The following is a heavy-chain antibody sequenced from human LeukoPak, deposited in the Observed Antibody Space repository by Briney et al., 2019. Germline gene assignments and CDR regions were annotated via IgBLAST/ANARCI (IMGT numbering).Heavy chain of an antibody. CDR3: AKDRGIAVAGIGSP. D-gene: IGHD6-19*01. J-gene: IGHJ5*02. CDR1: GFTFSSYA. Sequence: PGGSLRLSCAASGFTFSSYAMSWVRQAPGKGLEWVSAISGSGGSTYYADSVKGRFTISRDNSKNTLYLQMNSLRAEDTAVYYCAKDRGIAVAGIGSPWGRGTLVTVSS. V-gene: IGHV3-23*01. CDR2: ISGSGGST.